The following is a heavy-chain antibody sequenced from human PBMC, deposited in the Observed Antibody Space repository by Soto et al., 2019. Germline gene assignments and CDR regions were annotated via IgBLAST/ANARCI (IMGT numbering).Heavy chain of an antibody. CDR2: ISPYIGIT. D-gene: IGHD6-19*01. CDR1: GYTFTNFG. V-gene: IGHV1-18*01. Sequence: ASVKVSCKASGYTFTNFGISWVRQAPGQGLEWMGRISPYIGITNYAQKFQGRVTMTTDTSTSTAYMELSSLRSEDTAVYSCARDWPVRLYALDVWG. J-gene: IGHJ6*02. CDR3: ARDWPVRLYALDV.